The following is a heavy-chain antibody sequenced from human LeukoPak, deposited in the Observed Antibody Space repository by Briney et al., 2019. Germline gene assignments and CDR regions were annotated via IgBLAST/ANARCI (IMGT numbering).Heavy chain of an antibody. Sequence: PGGSLRPSCAVSGLTFSTYSMNWVRQAPGKGLEWLSYISVSSNTIYYADSVKGRFTISRDNGKNSLYLQMNSLRAEDTAVYYCARSPSKDYYYYYMDVWGKGTTVTVPS. CDR3: ARSPSKDYYYYYMDV. CDR1: GLTFSTYS. CDR2: ISVSSNTI. V-gene: IGHV3-48*04. J-gene: IGHJ6*03.